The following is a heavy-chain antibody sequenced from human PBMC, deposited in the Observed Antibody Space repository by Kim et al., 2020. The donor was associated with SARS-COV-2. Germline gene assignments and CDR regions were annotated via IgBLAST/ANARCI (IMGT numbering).Heavy chain of an antibody. D-gene: IGHD3-9*01. Sequence: GGSLRLSCAASGFTFSDYGMSWVRQAPGKGLEWVSAISDTGADRNYANSVKGRFTISRDNPKNTLYLQMNGLRDDDTAVYYCAKRLGPATPNFDYWGQGTLVTVSS. CDR1: GFTFSDYG. J-gene: IGHJ4*02. V-gene: IGHV3-23*01. CDR2: ISDTGADR. CDR3: AKRLGPATPNFDY.